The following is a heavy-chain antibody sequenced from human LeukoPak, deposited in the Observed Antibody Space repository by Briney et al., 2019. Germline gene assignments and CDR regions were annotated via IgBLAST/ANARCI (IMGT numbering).Heavy chain of an antibody. CDR2: ISSSGGST. D-gene: IGHD1-14*01. J-gene: IGHJ4*02. CDR3: AREFRKPSTGD. Sequence: GGSLRLSCVASGFTFSSYAMSWVRQAPGKGLEWVSAISSSGGSTYYADSVKGRFTISRDNAKNTLYLQMNSLRAEDTAVYFCAREFRKPSTGDWGQGTLVTVSS. V-gene: IGHV3-23*01. CDR1: GFTFSSYA.